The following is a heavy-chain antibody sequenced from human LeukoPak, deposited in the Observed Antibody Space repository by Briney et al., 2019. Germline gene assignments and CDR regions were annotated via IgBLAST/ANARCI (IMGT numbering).Heavy chain of an antibody. D-gene: IGHD5-18*01. Sequence: SQTLSLTCTVPGGSISSGSYYWSWIRQPAGKGLEWIGRIYTSGSTNYNPSLKSRVTISVDTSKNQFSLKLSSVTAADTAVYYCARDSEWLWLRYWGQGTLVTVSS. V-gene: IGHV4-61*02. CDR2: IYTSGST. CDR1: GGSISSGSYY. CDR3: ARDSEWLWLRY. J-gene: IGHJ4*02.